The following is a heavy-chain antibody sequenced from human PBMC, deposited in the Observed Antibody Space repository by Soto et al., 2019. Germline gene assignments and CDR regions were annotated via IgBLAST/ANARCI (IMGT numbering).Heavy chain of an antibody. CDR2: MYNNGTT. Sequence: QVRLQESGPGLVKPSATLSLTCTVSGGSISGYYWCWIRQPPGKGLEWNGYMYNNGTTIYNPSLKSRCTISVDTSKKQFSLKLNSVSAAEAAVYYCARDLRGYCGADCYPLDAGGQGTTVPFSS. J-gene: IGHJ6*02. V-gene: IGHV4-59*01. CDR3: ARDLRGYCGADCYPLDA. CDR1: GGSISGYY. D-gene: IGHD2-21*02.